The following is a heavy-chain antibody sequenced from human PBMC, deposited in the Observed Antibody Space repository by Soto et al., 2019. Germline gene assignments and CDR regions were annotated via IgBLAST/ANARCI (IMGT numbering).Heavy chain of an antibody. CDR1: GFTFSSYA. CDR3: ASSIVLVPAANGMDV. V-gene: IGHV3-30-3*01. CDR2: ISYDGSNK. D-gene: IGHD2-2*01. J-gene: IGHJ6*02. Sequence: GGSLRLSCAASGFTFSSYAMHWVRQAPGKGLEWVAVISYDGSNKYYADSVKGRFTISRDNSKNTLYLQMNSLRAEDTAVYYCASSIVLVPAANGMDVWGQGTAVTVSS.